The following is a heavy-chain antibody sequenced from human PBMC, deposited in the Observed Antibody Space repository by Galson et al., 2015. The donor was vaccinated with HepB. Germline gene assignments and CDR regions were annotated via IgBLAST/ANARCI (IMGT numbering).Heavy chain of an antibody. CDR3: ARGGVGQQLVLGWFDP. CDR2: INPSGGST. D-gene: IGHD6-13*01. Sequence: CKASGYTFTSYYMHWVRQAPGQGLEWMGIINPSGGSTSYAQKFQGRVTMTRDTSTSTVYMELSSLRSEDTAVYYCARGGVGQQLVLGWFDPWAREPWSPSPQ. CDR1: GYTFTSYY. V-gene: IGHV1-46*01. J-gene: IGHJ5*02.